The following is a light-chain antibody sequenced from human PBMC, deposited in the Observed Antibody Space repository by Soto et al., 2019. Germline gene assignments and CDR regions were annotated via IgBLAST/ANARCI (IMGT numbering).Light chain of an antibody. V-gene: IGKV1-39*01. CDR3: QQSGDTPPWT. J-gene: IGKJ1*01. CDR2: AAS. Sequence: DIQMTQSPSTLSGSVGDRVIITCRASQSIRKYLNWYQHKPGKVPTLLIYAASSLQSGVPSRFSGSGSGTEFTLTITSLQPEDFATYYCQQSGDTPPWTVGQGTKVDIK. CDR1: QSIRKY.